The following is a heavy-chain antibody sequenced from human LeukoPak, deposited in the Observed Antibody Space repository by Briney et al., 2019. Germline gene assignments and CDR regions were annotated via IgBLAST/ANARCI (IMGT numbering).Heavy chain of an antibody. V-gene: IGHV1-18*01. D-gene: IGHD6-13*01. CDR2: ISAYDGSS. CDR1: GYTFTSYG. CDR3: ARVGGSSSWSLDYYFDY. Sequence: ASVKVSCKASGYTFTSYGISWVRQAPGQGLDWMGWISAYDGSSNYAQKLQGRVTMTTDTSTSTAYMELRSLRSDDTAVYYCARVGGSSSWSLDYYFDYWGQGTLVTVSS. J-gene: IGHJ4*02.